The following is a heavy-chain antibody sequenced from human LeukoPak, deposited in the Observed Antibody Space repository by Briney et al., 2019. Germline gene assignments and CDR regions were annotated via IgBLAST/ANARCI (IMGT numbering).Heavy chain of an antibody. V-gene: IGHV4-34*01. J-gene: IGHJ4*02. CDR1: GGSFSGYY. CDR2: INHSGST. CDR3: ARSFIYGDLYYFDY. Sequence: SETLSLTCAVYGGSFSGYYWSWIRQPPGKGLEWIGEINHSGSTNYNPSLKSRVTISVDTSKNQFSLKLSSVTAADTAVYYCARSFIYGDLYYFDYWGQGTLVTVSS. D-gene: IGHD2-21*02.